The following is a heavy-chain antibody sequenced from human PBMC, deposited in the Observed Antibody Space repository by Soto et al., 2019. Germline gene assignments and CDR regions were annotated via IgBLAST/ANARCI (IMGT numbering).Heavy chain of an antibody. CDR2: IYYSGST. J-gene: IGHJ4*02. Sequence: QLQLQESGPGLVKPSETLSLTCTVSGGSISSSSYYWGWIRQPPGKGLEWIGSIYYSGSTYYNPSLKSRVTISVDTSKNQFSLKLSSVTAADTAVYYCARLPFMSSSWNHDYWGQGTLVTVSS. V-gene: IGHV4-39*01. CDR1: GGSISSSSYY. D-gene: IGHD6-13*01. CDR3: ARLPFMSSSWNHDY.